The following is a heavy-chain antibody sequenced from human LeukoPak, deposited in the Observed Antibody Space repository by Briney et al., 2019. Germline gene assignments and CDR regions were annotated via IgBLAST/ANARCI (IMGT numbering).Heavy chain of an antibody. Sequence: GGSLRLSCAASGFTFSSYWMHWVRRAPGKGLVWVSRINSDGGSTSYADSVKGRFTMSRDNAKNTLYLQMNSLRAEDTAVYYCAREVTDCGGDCYVDYWGQGTLVTVSS. CDR2: INSDGGST. J-gene: IGHJ4*02. D-gene: IGHD2-21*02. CDR3: AREVTDCGGDCYVDY. CDR1: GFTFSSYW. V-gene: IGHV3-74*01.